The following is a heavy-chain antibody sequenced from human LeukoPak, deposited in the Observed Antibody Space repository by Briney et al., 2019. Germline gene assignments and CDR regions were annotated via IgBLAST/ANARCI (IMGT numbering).Heavy chain of an antibody. V-gene: IGHV3-74*01. Sequence: GGSLRLSCAASGFTFSSYWVHWVHQAPGKGLVWVSRINSDGSSTSYADSVTGRFTISRDNAKNTLYLQTNTLRAENTAVYYCARRDTAPDYGGQGPLVTVSS. CDR2: INSDGSST. CDR3: ARRDTAPDY. CDR1: GFTFSSYW. D-gene: IGHD5-18*01. J-gene: IGHJ4*02.